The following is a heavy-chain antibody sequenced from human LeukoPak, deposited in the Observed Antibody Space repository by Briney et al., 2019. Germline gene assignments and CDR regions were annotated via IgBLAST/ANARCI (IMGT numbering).Heavy chain of an antibody. D-gene: IGHD3-3*01. V-gene: IGHV1-69*05. CDR3: ASSFGRAGYYYYYYMDV. CDR2: IIPNFGTA. CDR1: GGTFSSYA. Sequence: SVKVSCKASGGTFSSYAISWVRQAPGQGLEWMGGIIPNFGTANYAQKFQGRVTITTDESTSTAYMELSSLRSEDTAVYYCASSFGRAGYYYYYYMDVWVKGTTVTVSS. J-gene: IGHJ6*03.